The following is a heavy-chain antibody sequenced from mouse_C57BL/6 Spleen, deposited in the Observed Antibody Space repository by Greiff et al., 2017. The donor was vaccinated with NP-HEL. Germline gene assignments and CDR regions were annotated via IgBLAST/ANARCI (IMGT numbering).Heavy chain of an antibody. V-gene: IGHV5-16*01. Sequence: VQRVESEGGLVQPGSSMKLSCTASGFTFSDYYMAWVRQVPEKGLEWVANINYDGSSTYYLDSLKSRFIISRDNAKNILYLQMSSLKSEDTATYYCAREDWALDYWGQGTTLTVSS. CDR1: GFTFSDYY. J-gene: IGHJ2*01. CDR2: INYDGSST. D-gene: IGHD4-1*01. CDR3: AREDWALDY.